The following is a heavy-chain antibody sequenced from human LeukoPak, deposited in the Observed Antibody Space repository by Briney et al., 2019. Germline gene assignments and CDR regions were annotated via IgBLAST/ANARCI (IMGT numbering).Heavy chain of an antibody. J-gene: IGHJ4*02. CDR3: ARTRRPYGDYVGDYFDY. CDR2: IYYSGST. CDR1: GGSISSYY. V-gene: IGHV4-59*01. Sequence: TPSETLSLTCTVSGGSISSYYWSWIRQPPGKGLEWIGYIYYSGSTNYNPSLKSRVTISVDTSKNQFSLKLSSVTAADTAVYYCARTRRPYGDYVGDYFDYWGQGTLVTVSS. D-gene: IGHD4-17*01.